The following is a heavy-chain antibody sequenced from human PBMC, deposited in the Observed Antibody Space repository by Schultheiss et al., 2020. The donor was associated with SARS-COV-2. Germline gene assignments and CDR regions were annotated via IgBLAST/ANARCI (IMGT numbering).Heavy chain of an antibody. CDR2: IYYSGST. Sequence: SETLSLTCTVSGGSISSYYWSWIRQPPGKGLEWIGYIYYSGSTNYNPSLKSLVTISVDTSKNQFSLKLSSVTAADTAVYYCARGRLREYYGMDVWGQGTTVTVSS. J-gene: IGHJ6*02. CDR3: ARGRLREYYGMDV. D-gene: IGHD5-12*01. CDR1: GGSISSYY. V-gene: IGHV4-59*12.